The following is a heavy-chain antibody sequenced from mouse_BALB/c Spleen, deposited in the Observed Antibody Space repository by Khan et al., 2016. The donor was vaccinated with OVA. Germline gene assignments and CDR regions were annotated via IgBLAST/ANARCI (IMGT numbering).Heavy chain of an antibody. D-gene: IGHD1-1*01. J-gene: IGHJ2*01. V-gene: IGHV3-2*02. CDR3: ARGRLLIRYPDYFDY. Sequence: EVQLQESGPGLLKPSQSLSLTCTVTGYSITSDYAWNWIRQFPGNQLEWMAYISYSGSTTYSPSLRSRISITRDTSKNQFFLQLNSVTTEDTATYYCARGRLLIRYPDYFDYGGQGTTVTVSS. CDR2: ISYSGST. CDR1: GYSITSDYA.